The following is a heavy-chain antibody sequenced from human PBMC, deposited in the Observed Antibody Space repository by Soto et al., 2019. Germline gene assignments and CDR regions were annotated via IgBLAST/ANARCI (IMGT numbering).Heavy chain of an antibody. CDR3: ARGGLGTTVPSAFDI. D-gene: IGHD1-1*01. CDR2: INHSGST. J-gene: IGHJ3*02. Sequence: KTSETLSLTCAVYGGSFSGYYWSWIRQPPGKGLEWIGEINHSGSTNYNPSLKSRVTISVDTSKNQFSLKLSSVTAADTAVYYCARGGLGTTVPSAFDIWGQGTMVTVSS. CDR1: GGSFSGYY. V-gene: IGHV4-34*01.